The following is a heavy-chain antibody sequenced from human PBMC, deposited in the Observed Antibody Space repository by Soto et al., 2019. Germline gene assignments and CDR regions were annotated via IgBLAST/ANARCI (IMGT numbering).Heavy chain of an antibody. CDR3: ARSIVVVTALDY. V-gene: IGHV1-3*05. Sequence: QVQLVQSGAEEKKPGASVKVSCKASGYTFTSYAMHWVRQAPGQRLEWMGWINAGNGNTKYSQKFQGRVTITRDTSASTAYMELSSLRSEDTAVYYCARSIVVVTALDYWGQGTLVTDS. D-gene: IGHD2-21*02. J-gene: IGHJ4*02. CDR2: INAGNGNT. CDR1: GYTFTSYA.